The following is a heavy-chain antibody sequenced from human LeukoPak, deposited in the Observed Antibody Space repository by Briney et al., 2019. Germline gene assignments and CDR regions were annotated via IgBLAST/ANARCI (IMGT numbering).Heavy chain of an antibody. Sequence: PGGSLRLSCAASGFSLSSSSMSWVRQAPGQGLEWVSVITGGGGSTYYADSVKGRFTISRDNSKNMLYLQMDSLGAEDTAVYYCAKLTTNWGQGTLVTVSS. V-gene: IGHV3-23*01. D-gene: IGHD1-26*01. CDR2: ITGGGGST. J-gene: IGHJ4*02. CDR1: GFSLSSSS. CDR3: AKLTTN.